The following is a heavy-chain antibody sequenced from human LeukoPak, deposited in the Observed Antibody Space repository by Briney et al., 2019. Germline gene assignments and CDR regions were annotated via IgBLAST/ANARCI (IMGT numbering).Heavy chain of an antibody. J-gene: IGHJ5*02. CDR1: GFTFSSYG. CDR2: ISYDGSNK. CDR3: AKSPYLAAAIPLWFDP. D-gene: IGHD6-13*01. V-gene: IGHV3-30*18. Sequence: PGGSLRLSCAASGFTFSSYGMHWVRQAPGKGLEWVAVISYDGSNKYYADSVKGRFTISRDNSKNTLYLQMNSLRAEDTAVYYCAKSPYLAAAIPLWFDPWGQGTLVTVSS.